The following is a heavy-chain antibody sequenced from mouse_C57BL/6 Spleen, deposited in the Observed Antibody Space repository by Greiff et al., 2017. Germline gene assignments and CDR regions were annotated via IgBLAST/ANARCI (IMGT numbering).Heavy chain of an antibody. CDR1: EYTFTDYY. Sequence: VQLKQSGPVLVKPGASVKMSCKASEYTFTDYYMNWVKQSHGKSLEWIGVINPYNGGTSYNQKFKGKATLTVDKSSSTAYMELNSLTSEDSAVYYCAKNYYGSIDYSMDYWGQGTSVTVSS. V-gene: IGHV1-19*01. D-gene: IGHD1-1*01. CDR3: AKNYYGSIDYSMDY. CDR2: INPYNGGT. J-gene: IGHJ4*01.